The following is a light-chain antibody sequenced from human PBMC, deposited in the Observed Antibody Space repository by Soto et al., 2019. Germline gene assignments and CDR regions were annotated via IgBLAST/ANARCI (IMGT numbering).Light chain of an antibody. CDR1: QDISNN. Sequence: EIVMTQSPATLSVSPGERATLSCRASQDISNNLAWYQQKPGQAPRLLIYGASTRATGIPARFSGSGSGTEFTLTISSLQSEDFAVYYCQQYDNWLRTFGQGTKVEIK. CDR2: GAS. V-gene: IGKV3-15*01. J-gene: IGKJ1*01. CDR3: QQYDNWLRT.